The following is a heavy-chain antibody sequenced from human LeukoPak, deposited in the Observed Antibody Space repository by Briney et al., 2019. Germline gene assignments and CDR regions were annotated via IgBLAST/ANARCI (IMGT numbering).Heavy chain of an antibody. CDR1: GYTLTELS. CDR2: FDPEDGET. D-gene: IGHD5-12*01. V-gene: IGHV1-24*01. Sequence: GASVKVSCKVSGYTLTELSMHWVRQAPGKGLEWMGGFDPEDGETIYAQKFQGRVTMTEDTSTDTAYMELSSLRSEDTAVYYCATVDIVATTLAYFDYWGQGTLVTVSS. CDR3: ATVDIVATTLAYFDY. J-gene: IGHJ4*02.